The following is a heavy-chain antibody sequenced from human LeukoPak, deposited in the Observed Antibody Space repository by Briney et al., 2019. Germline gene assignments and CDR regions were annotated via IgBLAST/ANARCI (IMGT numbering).Heavy chain of an antibody. V-gene: IGHV3-7*01. J-gene: IGHJ4*02. D-gene: IGHD5-18*01. CDR3: ARKRYSTTDY. Sequence: GGPLRLSCAASGFTFSSYWMRWVRQAPGKGLEWVANIKQDGSEKYYVDSVTGRFTISRDNVKNSLYLQMNSLRAEDTAVYYCARKRYSTTDYWGQGTLVTVSS. CDR1: GFTFSSYW. CDR2: IKQDGSEK.